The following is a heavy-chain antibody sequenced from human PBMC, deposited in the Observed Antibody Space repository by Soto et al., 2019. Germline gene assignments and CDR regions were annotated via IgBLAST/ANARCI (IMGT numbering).Heavy chain of an antibody. CDR3: ARGGITGTPSPYHYYGMDV. J-gene: IGHJ6*02. V-gene: IGHV1-3*01. Sequence: ASVKVSCKASGYTFTSYAMHWVRQAPGQRLEWMGWINAGNGNTKYSQKFQGRVTITRDTSASTAYMELSSLRSEDTAVYYCARGGITGTPSPYHYYGMDVWGQGTTVTVSS. CDR2: INAGNGNT. CDR1: GYTFTSYA. D-gene: IGHD1-20*01.